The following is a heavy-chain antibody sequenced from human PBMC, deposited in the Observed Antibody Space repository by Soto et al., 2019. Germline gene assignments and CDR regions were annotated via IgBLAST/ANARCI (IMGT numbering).Heavy chain of an antibody. D-gene: IGHD6-19*01. CDR1: GGSISSSSYY. CDR2: IYYSGST. V-gene: IGHV4-39*01. CDR3: ATAPRDKYSSGWPPRYYFDY. Sequence: SPTLSLTCTVSGGSISSSSYYWGWIRQPPGKGLEWIGSIYYSGSTYYNPSLKSRVTISVDTSKNQFSLKLSSVTAADTAVYYCATAPRDKYSSGWPPRYYFDYWGQGTLVTVSS. J-gene: IGHJ4*02.